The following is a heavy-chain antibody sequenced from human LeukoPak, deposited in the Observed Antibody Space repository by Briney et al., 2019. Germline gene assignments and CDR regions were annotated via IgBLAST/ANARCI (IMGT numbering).Heavy chain of an antibody. CDR2: IYTSGST. V-gene: IGHV4-4*07. D-gene: IGHD2-2*02. CDR1: GGSISSYY. J-gene: IGHJ3*02. Sequence: SETLSLTCTVSGGSISSYYWSWIRQPAGKGQEWIGRIYTSGSTNYNPSLKSRVTMSVDTSKNQFSLKLSSVTPAHTAVYYCARYCSSISCYSVDAFDIWGQGTMVTVSS. CDR3: ARYCSSISCYSVDAFDI.